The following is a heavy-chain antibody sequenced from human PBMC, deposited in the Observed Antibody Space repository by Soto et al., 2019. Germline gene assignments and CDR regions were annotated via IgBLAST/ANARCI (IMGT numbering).Heavy chain of an antibody. CDR3: TRVGKFDY. D-gene: IGHD1-26*01. Sequence: RGSLRRSFTGACFTFADYTMTLVRQAPGKGLGWVGLIRSEANGGTTHYAASVHGGFIISRDDSRGIAFLQMNNLKSEDTAVYYCTRVGKFDYWGQGNLVTVS. V-gene: IGHV3-49*04. CDR1: CFTFADYT. J-gene: IGHJ4*02. CDR2: IRSEANGGTT.